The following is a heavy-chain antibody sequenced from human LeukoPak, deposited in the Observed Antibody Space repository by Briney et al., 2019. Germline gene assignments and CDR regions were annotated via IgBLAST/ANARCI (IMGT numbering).Heavy chain of an antibody. J-gene: IGHJ4*01. CDR3: AREEGYDYAEVGY. CDR2: INHDGKEK. Sequence: PGGSLRLSCAGSGFIFKKSWMTWVRQAPGKGLEWVANINHDGKEKYYADSVRGRFTISRDNARNSIFLQMNSLRGDDTAVYYCAREEGYDYAEVGYWGHGTLVIVSS. CDR1: GFIFKKSW. V-gene: IGHV3-7*01. D-gene: IGHD3-16*01.